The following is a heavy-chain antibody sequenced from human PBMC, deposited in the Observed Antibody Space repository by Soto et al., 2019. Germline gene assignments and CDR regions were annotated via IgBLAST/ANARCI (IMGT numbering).Heavy chain of an antibody. V-gene: IGHV3-33*01. D-gene: IGHD3-22*01. CDR3: ARDPYYYDSSGYFYY. CDR1: GFTFSSYG. CDR2: IWYDGSNK. Sequence: GGSLRLSCAASGFTFSSYGMHWVRQAPGKGLEWVAVIWYDGSNKYYADSVKGRFTISRDNSKNTLYLQMNSLRAEDTAVYYCARDPYYYDSSGYFYYWGQGTLVTVSS. J-gene: IGHJ4*02.